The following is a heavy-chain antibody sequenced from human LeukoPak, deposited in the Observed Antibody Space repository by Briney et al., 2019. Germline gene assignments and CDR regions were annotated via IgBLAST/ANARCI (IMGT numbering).Heavy chain of an antibody. V-gene: IGHV3-30*03. CDR2: ISYEGSIT. CDR1: GFTFSSYG. CDR3: ARDGDLGVVVVATTDVAYYFDY. J-gene: IGHJ4*02. D-gene: IGHD2-15*01. Sequence: GGSLRLSCAASGFTFSSYGMHWVRQAPGKGLEWVAVISYEGSITYYADSVKGRFAISRDSSQNTLYLQMSSLRAEDTGVYYCARDGDLGVVVVATTDVAYYFDYWGQGTLVTVSS.